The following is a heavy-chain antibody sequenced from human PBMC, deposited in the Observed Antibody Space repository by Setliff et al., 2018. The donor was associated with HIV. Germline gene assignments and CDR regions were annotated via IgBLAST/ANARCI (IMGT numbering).Heavy chain of an antibody. D-gene: IGHD3-3*01. J-gene: IGHJ4*02. CDR2: INSDGSGT. V-gene: IGHV3-74*01. CDR1: GFTFSRYW. Sequence: GGSLRLSCAASGFTFSRYWMHWVRQAPGKGLVWVSRINSDGSGTGYADSVKGRFTISRDNAKNTLYLQMNSLRAEDTAVYYCARNFDFWSGYLDYWGQGNLVTVSS. CDR3: ARNFDFWSGYLDY.